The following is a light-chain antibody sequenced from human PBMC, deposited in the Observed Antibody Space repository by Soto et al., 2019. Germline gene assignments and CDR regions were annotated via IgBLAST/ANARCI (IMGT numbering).Light chain of an antibody. CDR1: QNINNNY. CDR3: LQHGRSPYT. CDR2: FAS. V-gene: IGKV3-20*01. J-gene: IGKJ1*01. Sequence: EFVLTQSPGTLSLSPGVRATLSCRASQNINNNYLAWYQLKPGQTPRLLISFASSRATGIPYRFSGSGSGTDFTLTISSLEPEYFAVYYCLQHGRSPYTFGQGTKVEI.